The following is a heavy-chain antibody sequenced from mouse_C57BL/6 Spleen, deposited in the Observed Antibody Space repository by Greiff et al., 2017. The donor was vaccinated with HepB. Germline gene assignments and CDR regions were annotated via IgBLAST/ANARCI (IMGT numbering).Heavy chain of an antibody. Sequence: QVQLKQPGAELVKPGASVKLSCKASGYTFTSYWMHWVKQRPGQGLEWIGMIHPNSGSTNYNEKFKSKATLTVDKSSSTAYMQLSSLTSEDSAVYYCAREGVWLRRAMDYWGQGTSVTVSS. D-gene: IGHD2-2*01. CDR2: IHPNSGST. CDR1: GYTFTSYW. CDR3: AREGVWLRRAMDY. V-gene: IGHV1-64*01. J-gene: IGHJ4*01.